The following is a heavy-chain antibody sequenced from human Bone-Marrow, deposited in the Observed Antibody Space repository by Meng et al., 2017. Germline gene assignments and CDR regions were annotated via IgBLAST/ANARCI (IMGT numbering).Heavy chain of an antibody. CDR3: ARDSFDFRKIYYFDY. D-gene: IGHD1-14*01. Sequence: GESLKISCAASGFTFSSYEMNWVRQAPGKGLEWVSSISSSSSYIYYADSVKGRFTISRDNAKNSLYLQMNSLRAEDTAVYYCARDSFDFRKIYYFDYWGQGTLVNGSS. CDR2: ISSSSSYI. J-gene: IGHJ4*02. CDR1: GFTFSSYE. V-gene: IGHV3-21*01.